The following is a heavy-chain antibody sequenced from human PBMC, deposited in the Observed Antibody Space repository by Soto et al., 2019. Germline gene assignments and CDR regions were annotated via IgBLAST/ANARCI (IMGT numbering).Heavy chain of an antibody. V-gene: IGHV4-59*01. D-gene: IGHD6-19*01. Sequence: PPATLSLTCAITGDSINRVYWIWIRQPPGKGLEWIGFIYHSDTRYNPSLKSPFTISVDTSKNQFSLKLTSVTFADTAVYYCARVEPSGSGWYVYYWGQGTLVTVS. CDR3: ARVEPSGSGWYVYY. CDR2: IYHSDT. CDR1: GDSINRVY. J-gene: IGHJ4*02.